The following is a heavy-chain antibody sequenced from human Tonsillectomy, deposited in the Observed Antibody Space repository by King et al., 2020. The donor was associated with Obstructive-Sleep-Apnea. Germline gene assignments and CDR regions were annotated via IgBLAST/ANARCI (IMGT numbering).Heavy chain of an antibody. J-gene: IGHJ4*02. CDR2: ITWDGGTT. V-gene: IGHV3-43D*03. Sequence: EVQLVESGGVVVQPGGSLRLSCAASGFIFDNYAMHWVRHAPGKGLEWVSLITWDGGTTYYADSVKGRFTISRDNSKNSLYLQLNSLRTEDTALYYCTKVGGDNGDYYFDSWGQGTLVTVSS. D-gene: IGHD2-21*02. CDR3: TKVGGDNGDYYFDS. CDR1: GFIFDNYA.